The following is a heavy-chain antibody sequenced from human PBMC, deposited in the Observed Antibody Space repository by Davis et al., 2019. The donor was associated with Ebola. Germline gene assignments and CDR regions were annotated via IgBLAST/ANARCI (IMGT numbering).Heavy chain of an antibody. V-gene: IGHV4-34*01. D-gene: IGHD2-15*01. CDR3: ARGLYCSGGSCFLDY. J-gene: IGHJ4*02. CDR1: GGSFSGYY. Sequence: MPSETLSLTCAVYGGSFSGYYWSWICQPPGKGLEWIGEINHSGSTNYNPSLKSRVTISVDTSKNQFSLKLSSVTAADTAVYYCARGLYCSGGSCFLDYWGQGTLVTVSS. CDR2: INHSGST.